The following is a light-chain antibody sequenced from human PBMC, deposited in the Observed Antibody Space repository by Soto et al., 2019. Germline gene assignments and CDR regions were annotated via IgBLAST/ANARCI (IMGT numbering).Light chain of an antibody. Sequence: QSALTQPPSASGSPGQSVTVSCSGTSSDVGGYNFVSWYQQHPGKAPKLIIYEVTKRPSGVPDRFSGSKSGNTASLTVSGLQAEEEADYYCSSYAGTSYVFGTGTKLTVL. CDR2: EVT. J-gene: IGLJ1*01. CDR3: SSYAGTSYV. CDR1: SSDVGGYNF. V-gene: IGLV2-8*01.